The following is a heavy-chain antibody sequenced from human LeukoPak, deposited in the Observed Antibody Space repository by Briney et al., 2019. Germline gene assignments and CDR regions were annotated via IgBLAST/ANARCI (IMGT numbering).Heavy chain of an antibody. J-gene: IGHJ6*03. CDR3: AKDLYYYYMDV. CDR1: GFTFSIYA. V-gene: IGHV3-23*01. CDR2: ITGSGDNT. Sequence: GGSLRLSCAASGFTFSIYAMSWVRQAPGKGLEWVSTITGSGDNTYYADSVKGRFTISRVNSKNTLYLQMNNLRAEDTAVYSCAKDLYYYYMDVWGKGTTVTVSS.